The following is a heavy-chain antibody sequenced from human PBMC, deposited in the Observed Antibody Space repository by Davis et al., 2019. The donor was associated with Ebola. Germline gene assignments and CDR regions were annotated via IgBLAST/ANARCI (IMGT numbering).Heavy chain of an antibody. CDR1: GFTFSSYA. Sequence: PGGSLRLSCAASGFTFSSYAMHWVRQAPGKGLVWLSRIHTDGSDTNYADSVKGRFTISRDNAKNTLYLQMNSLRAEDTAVYYCAKDPAWGYSTWGQGTLVTVSS. V-gene: IGHV3-74*01. CDR2: IHTDGSDT. J-gene: IGHJ5*02. CDR3: AKDPAWGYST. D-gene: IGHD1-26*01.